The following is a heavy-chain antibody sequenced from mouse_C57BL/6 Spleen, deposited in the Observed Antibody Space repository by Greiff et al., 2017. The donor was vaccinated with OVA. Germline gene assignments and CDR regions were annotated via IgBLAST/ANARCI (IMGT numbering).Heavy chain of an antibody. Sequence: EVQVVESGGGLVQPGGSLSLSCAASGFTFTDYYMSWVRQPPGKALEWLGFIRNKANGYTTEYSASVKGRFTISRDNSQSILYLQMNALRAEDSATYYCARFPLSGSFDYWGQGTTLTVSS. CDR2: IRNKANGYTT. CDR3: ARFPLSGSFDY. CDR1: GFTFTDYY. J-gene: IGHJ2*01. D-gene: IGHD1-1*01. V-gene: IGHV7-3*01.